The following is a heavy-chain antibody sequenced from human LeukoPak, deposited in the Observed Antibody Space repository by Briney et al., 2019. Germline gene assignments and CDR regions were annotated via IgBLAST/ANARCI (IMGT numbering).Heavy chain of an antibody. Sequence: PGGSLRLSCAASGFTFSSYSMNWVRQAPGKGLEWVSYISSSSSTIYYADSVKGRFTISRDNAKNSLYLQMNSLRAGDTAVYYCASGYSSGKGSVTPDYWGQGTLVTVSS. V-gene: IGHV3-48*01. CDR3: ASGYSSGKGSVTPDY. CDR1: GFTFSSYS. J-gene: IGHJ4*02. CDR2: ISSSSSTI. D-gene: IGHD6-19*01.